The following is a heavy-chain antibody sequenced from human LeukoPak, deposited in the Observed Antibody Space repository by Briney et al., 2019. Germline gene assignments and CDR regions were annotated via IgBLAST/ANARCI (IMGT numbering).Heavy chain of an antibody. Sequence: ASVKVSCKTSGYIFNNFGITWVRQAPGQGLEWMGCISAFNGNTVYTQKVQGRLTLTTDTSTSTAFMELRNLKSDDTGIYYCTRDRVGGDLTGESLYWGQGTLVTVSS. V-gene: IGHV1-18*01. D-gene: IGHD1-14*01. CDR1: GYIFNNFG. CDR2: ISAFNGNT. J-gene: IGHJ4*02. CDR3: TRDRVGGDLTGESLY.